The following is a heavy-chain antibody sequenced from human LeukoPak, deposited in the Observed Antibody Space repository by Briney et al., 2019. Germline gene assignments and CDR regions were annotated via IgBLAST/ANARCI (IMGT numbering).Heavy chain of an antibody. V-gene: IGHV3-23*01. D-gene: IGHD3-10*01. CDR2: ISGSGGST. Sequence: GGSLRLSCAASGFTFSSYAMSWVRQAPGKGLEWVSAISGSGGSTYYADSVKGRFTISRDNSKNTLYLQMNSLRAEDTAVYYCAKVYVVRGVTNWFDPWGQGTLVTVSS. CDR1: GFTFSSYA. CDR3: AKVYVVRGVTNWFDP. J-gene: IGHJ5*02.